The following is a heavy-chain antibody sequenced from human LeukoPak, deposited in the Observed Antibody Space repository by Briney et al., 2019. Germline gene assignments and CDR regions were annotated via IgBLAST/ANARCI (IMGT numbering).Heavy chain of an antibody. J-gene: IGHJ5*02. V-gene: IGHV3-30*02. CDR2: IRYDGSNK. Sequence: PGGSLRLSCAASAFTLSSYGMHWVRQAPGKGLEWVAFIRYDGSNKYYADSVKGRFTISRDNSKNTLYLQMNSLRAEDTAVYYCAGSSSGWYGEIWFDPWGQGTLVTVSS. CDR1: AFTLSSYG. D-gene: IGHD6-19*01. CDR3: AGSSSGWYGEIWFDP.